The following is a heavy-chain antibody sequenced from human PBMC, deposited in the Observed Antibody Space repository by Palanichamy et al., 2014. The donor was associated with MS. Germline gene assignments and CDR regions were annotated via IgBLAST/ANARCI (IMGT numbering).Heavy chain of an antibody. CDR1: GFTFSSYA. J-gene: IGHJ4*02. CDR3: ANYYSSSSGLDY. CDR2: ISDSGGTT. D-gene: IGHD6-6*01. V-gene: IGHV3-23*01. Sequence: EVQLLESGGGLVQPGGSLRLSCAASGFTFSSYAMSWVRQAPGKGLEWVSGISDSGGTTYYADSVKGRFTVSRDNSKNTLYLQMNSLRADDTAAYYCANYYSSSSGLDYWGQGTLVTVSS.